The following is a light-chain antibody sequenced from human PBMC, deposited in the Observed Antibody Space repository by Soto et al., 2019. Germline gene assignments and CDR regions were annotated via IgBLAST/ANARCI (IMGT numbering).Light chain of an antibody. CDR2: DAS. V-gene: IGKV3-20*01. CDR3: QQYGKTPPIT. CDR1: QSVISNS. Sequence: ENVLTQSPGTLSLSPGERATLSCRASQSVISNSLAWFQQKPGQAPRLLIYDASRRATGIPDRFSGSGSGTDFPLTISRLEPEDFAVYYCQQYGKTPPITFGQGTRLEIK. J-gene: IGKJ5*01.